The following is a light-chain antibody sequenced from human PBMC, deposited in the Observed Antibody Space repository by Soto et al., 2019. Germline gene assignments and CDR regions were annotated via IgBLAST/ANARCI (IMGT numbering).Light chain of an antibody. CDR3: QQRSNWPPA. CDR2: DAS. V-gene: IGKV3-11*01. Sequence: EIVLTQSPATLSLSPGERPTLSCRASQGFSSYLPWYQQKPGQAPRLLIYDASNRATGIPARFSGSGSGTDFTLTISSLEPEDFAVYYCQQRSNWPPAFGQGTKLEIK. CDR1: QGFSSY. J-gene: IGKJ2*01.